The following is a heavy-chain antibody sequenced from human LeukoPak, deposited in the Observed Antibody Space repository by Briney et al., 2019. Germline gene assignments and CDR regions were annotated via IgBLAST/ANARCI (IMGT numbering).Heavy chain of an antibody. Sequence: SETLSLTCTVSGGSLIGYYLNCVRQPPGKGLEWIGYIYDSVITKYNPSLKSRVTISVDKSKNQFSLKLSSVTAADTAVYYCARRGYARSWPFDYWGQGTLVTVSS. D-gene: IGHD6-13*01. CDR3: ARRGYARSWPFDY. J-gene: IGHJ4*02. CDR1: GGSLIGYY. CDR2: IYDSVIT. V-gene: IGHV4-59*08.